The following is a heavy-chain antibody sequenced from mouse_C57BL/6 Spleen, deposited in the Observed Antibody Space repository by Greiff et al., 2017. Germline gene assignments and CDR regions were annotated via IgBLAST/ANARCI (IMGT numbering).Heavy chain of an antibody. CDR2: ISSGGSTT. D-gene: IGHD2-4*01. CDR1: GFTFSDYG. J-gene: IGHJ3*01. V-gene: IGHV5-17*01. Sequence: EVKLLESGGGLVKPGGSLKLSCAASGFTFSDYGMHWVRQAPEKGLEWVAYISSGGSTTYYADTVKGRFTISRDNAKNTLFLQMTSLRSEDTAMYYRYKDDNGCLSWLAYWGQGTLVTVSA. CDR3: YKDDNGCLSWLAY.